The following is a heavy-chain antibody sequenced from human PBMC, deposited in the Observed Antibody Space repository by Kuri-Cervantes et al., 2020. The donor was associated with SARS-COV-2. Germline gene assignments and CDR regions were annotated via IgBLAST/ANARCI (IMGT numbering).Heavy chain of an antibody. Sequence: ASVKVSCKASGYTFTSYYMHWVRQAPGQGLEWMGIINPNGGSTSYAQKFQGRVTMTRDTSTSTVYMELSSLRSEDTAVYYCARAQGHNAQQLAGVDYWGQGTLVTVSS. D-gene: IGHD6-13*01. V-gene: IGHV1-46*01. J-gene: IGHJ4*02. CDR3: ARAQGHNAQQLAGVDY. CDR2: INPNGGST. CDR1: GYTFTSYY.